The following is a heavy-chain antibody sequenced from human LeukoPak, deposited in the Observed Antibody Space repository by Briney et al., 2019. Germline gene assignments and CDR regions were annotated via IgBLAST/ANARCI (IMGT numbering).Heavy chain of an antibody. CDR2: VYSGGET. D-gene: IGHD6-6*01. CDR1: GFTVSSDY. Sequence: GGSLRLSCAASGFTVSSDYITWVRQAPGKGLEWVSVVYSGGETYYAESVKGRFTVSRDNSKNTVYLQMNSLRAEDTAVYFCAREGIAARPSDSWGQGTLVTVSS. CDR3: AREGIAARPSDS. J-gene: IGHJ4*02. V-gene: IGHV3-66*01.